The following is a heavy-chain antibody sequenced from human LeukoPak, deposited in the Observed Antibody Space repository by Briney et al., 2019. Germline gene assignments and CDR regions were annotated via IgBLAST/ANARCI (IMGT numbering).Heavy chain of an antibody. J-gene: IGHJ4*02. CDR2: ISYDGNNK. V-gene: IGHV3-30*18. CDR1: GFTFSSYG. Sequence: PGGSLRLSCAASGFTFSSYGMHWVRQAAGKGLEWVAVISYDGNNKYYADSVKGRFTISRDNSKNTLYLQMNSLRAEDTAVYYCAKDRRDGYNLGGYFDYWGQGTLVTVSS. D-gene: IGHD5-24*01. CDR3: AKDRRDGYNLGGYFDY.